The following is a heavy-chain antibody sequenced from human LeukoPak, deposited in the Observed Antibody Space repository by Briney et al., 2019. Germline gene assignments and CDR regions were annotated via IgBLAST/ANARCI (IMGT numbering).Heavy chain of an antibody. CDR3: TTIGVEYCGGDCLAFDI. V-gene: IGHV3-15*01. CDR1: RFTFSSYA. Sequence: GGSLRLSCAASRFTFSSYAMSWVRQAPGKGLEWVGRIKSKTDGGTTDYAAPVKGRFTISRDDSKNTLYLQMNSLKTEDTAVYYCTTIGVEYCGGDCLAFDIWGQGTMVTVSS. D-gene: IGHD2-21*02. J-gene: IGHJ3*02. CDR2: IKSKTDGGTT.